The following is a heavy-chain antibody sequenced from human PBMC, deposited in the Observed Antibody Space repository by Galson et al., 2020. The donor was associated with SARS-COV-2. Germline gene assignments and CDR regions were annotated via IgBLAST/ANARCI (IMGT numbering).Heavy chain of an antibody. CDR1: GFPFSSYG. CDR3: AREGTGVVVAATDYYYGMDV. J-gene: IGHJ6*02. CDR2: IWYDGSNK. D-gene: IGHD2-15*01. Sequence: GGSLRLSCAASGFPFSSYGMHWVRQAPGKGLEWVAVIWYDGSNKYYADSVKGRFTISRDNSKNTLYLQMNSLRAEDTAVYYCAREGTGVVVAATDYYYGMDVWGQGTTVTVSS. V-gene: IGHV3-33*01.